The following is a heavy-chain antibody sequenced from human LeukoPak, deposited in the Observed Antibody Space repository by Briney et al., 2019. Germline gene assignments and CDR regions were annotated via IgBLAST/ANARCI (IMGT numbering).Heavy chain of an antibody. CDR2: ISGSGGST. V-gene: IGHV3-23*01. CDR3: AKESPYHYGTSAFDI. CDR1: GFTFSSYA. J-gene: IGHJ3*02. D-gene: IGHD3-10*01. Sequence: GGSLRFSCAASGFTFSSYAMSWVRQAPGNGLEWVSAISGSGGSTYYADSVKGRFAISRDNSKNTLYLQMNSLRAEDTAVYYCAKESPYHYGTSAFDIWGQGTMVTVSS.